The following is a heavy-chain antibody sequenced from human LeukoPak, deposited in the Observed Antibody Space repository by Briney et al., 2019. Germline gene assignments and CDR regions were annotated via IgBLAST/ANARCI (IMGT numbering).Heavy chain of an antibody. V-gene: IGHV3-23*01. CDR1: GFTFSSYA. Sequence: PGGSLRLSCAASGFTFSSYAMSWVRQAPGKGLEWVSAISGSGGSTYYADSVKGRFTISRDNSKNTLYLQMNSLTVEDTAVYYCAKDSRADVFGVVWDAFDIWGQGTMVTVSS. D-gene: IGHD3-3*01. J-gene: IGHJ3*02. CDR2: ISGSGGST. CDR3: AKDSRADVFGVVWDAFDI.